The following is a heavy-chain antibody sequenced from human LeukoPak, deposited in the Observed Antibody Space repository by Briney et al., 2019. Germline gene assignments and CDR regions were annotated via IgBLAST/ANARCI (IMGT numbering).Heavy chain of an antibody. CDR2: IYYSGST. Sequence: SETLSLTCTVSGGSISSSSYYWSWTRQPPGKGLEWIGYIYYSGSTYYNPSLKSRVTISVDTSKNQFSLKLSSVTAADTAVYYCARNPDSAFDIWGQGTMVTVSS. V-gene: IGHV4-30-4*01. CDR3: ARNPDSAFDI. CDR1: GGSISSSSYY. J-gene: IGHJ3*02.